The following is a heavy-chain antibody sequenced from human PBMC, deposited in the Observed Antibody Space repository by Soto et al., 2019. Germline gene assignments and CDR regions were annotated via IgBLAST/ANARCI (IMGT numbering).Heavy chain of an antibody. J-gene: IGHJ5*02. CDR1: GFTFSNYA. Sequence: EVQLLESGGGLVQPGGSLRLSCAASGFTFSNYAMSWLRQPPGKGLEWVSGISGSGDRTYYADSVKGRFTISRDNSKNMLYLQMNSLRAEDSAVYYCVKERSGHSYAASWGQGTLVTVSS. V-gene: IGHV3-23*01. CDR2: ISGSGDRT. CDR3: VKERSGHSYAAS. D-gene: IGHD5-18*01.